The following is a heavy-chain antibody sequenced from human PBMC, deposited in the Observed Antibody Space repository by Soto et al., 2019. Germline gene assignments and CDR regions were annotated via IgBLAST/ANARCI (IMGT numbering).Heavy chain of an antibody. J-gene: IGHJ6*02. V-gene: IGHV4-61*01. D-gene: IGHD1-7*01. Sequence: VQLQESGPGLVNPSETLSLTCTVSGGSVSSGSYYWSWIRQPPGKGLEWIGYIYYSGSTNYNPSLKSRVTISVDTSKNQFSLKLSSVTAADTAVYYCARVNNWNYGGYYYGMDVWGQGTTVTVSS. CDR1: GGSVSSGSYY. CDR2: IYYSGST. CDR3: ARVNNWNYGGYYYGMDV.